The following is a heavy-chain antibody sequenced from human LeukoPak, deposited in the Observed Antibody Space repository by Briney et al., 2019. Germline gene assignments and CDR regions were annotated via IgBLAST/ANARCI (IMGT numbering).Heavy chain of an antibody. CDR3: AKGFGFINAADY. J-gene: IGHJ4*02. V-gene: IGHV3-23*01. Sequence: PGGSLRLSCAASGFTFSSYAMSWVRQAPGKGLEWVSAISGSGVTTYYADSVKGRFTISRDNSKNTLYLQMNSLRAEDTALYYCAKGFGFINAADYWGQGTLVTVSS. CDR2: ISGSGVTT. CDR1: GFTFSSYA. D-gene: IGHD3-10*01.